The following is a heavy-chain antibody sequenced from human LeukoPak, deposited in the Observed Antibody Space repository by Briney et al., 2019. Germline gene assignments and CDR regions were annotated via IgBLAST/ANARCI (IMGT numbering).Heavy chain of an antibody. CDR3: ARDSGFWTFDP. V-gene: IGHV4-4*08. Sequence: QSSETLSLTCTVSGGSISSYYWSWIRQPPGKGLEYIGYIYNSGSTNYNPSLKSRVTISVDTSKTQFSLKLSSVTAADTAVYYCARDSGFWTFDPWGQGALVAVSS. CDR1: GGSISSYY. J-gene: IGHJ5*02. CDR2: IYNSGST. D-gene: IGHD3/OR15-3a*01.